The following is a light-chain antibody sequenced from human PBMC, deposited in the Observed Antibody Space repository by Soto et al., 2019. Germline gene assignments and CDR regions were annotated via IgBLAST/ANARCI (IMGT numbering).Light chain of an antibody. CDR3: SSYTRDRTII. J-gene: IGLJ2*01. V-gene: IGLV2-14*03. CDR1: SSDVGGYNY. Sequence: QSALTQPAFVSGSPGQSITFSCTGTSSDVGGYNYVCWYQHHPGKAPKLIIYDVTNRPSGVSNRFSGSKSGNTASLTISGLQAEDEADYYCSSYTRDRTIIFGGGTKLTVL. CDR2: DVT.